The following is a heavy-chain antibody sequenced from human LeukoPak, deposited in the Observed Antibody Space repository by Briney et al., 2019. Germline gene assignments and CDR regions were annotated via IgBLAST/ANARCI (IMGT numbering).Heavy chain of an antibody. J-gene: IGHJ4*02. CDR2: ISSRSNYI. D-gene: IGHD5/OR15-5a*01. Sequence: GGSLRLSCAASGFTFSTYSMNWVRQAPGKGLEWVSSISSRSNYIYYADSVKGRFTISRDNAKNSLYLQMNSLGAEDTAFYYCARDSGVWYFDYWGQGTLVTVSS. CDR3: ARDSGVWYFDY. CDR1: GFTFSTYS. V-gene: IGHV3-21*01.